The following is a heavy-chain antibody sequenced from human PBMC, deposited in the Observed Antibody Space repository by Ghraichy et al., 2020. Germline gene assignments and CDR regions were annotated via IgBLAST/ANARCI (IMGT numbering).Heavy chain of an antibody. J-gene: IGHJ4*02. V-gene: IGHV1-18*01. D-gene: IGHD3-16*01. Sequence: KASGYSFSNHGISWVRQAPGQGLEWMGWISPKNDNTKYAQKVQDRVTMTADTSTSTAYMELRSLRSDDTAVYYCARRPGSGFYTFGDLWVQGSLVTVSS. CDR1: GYSFSNHG. CDR2: ISPKNDNT. CDR3: ARRPGSGFYTFGDL.